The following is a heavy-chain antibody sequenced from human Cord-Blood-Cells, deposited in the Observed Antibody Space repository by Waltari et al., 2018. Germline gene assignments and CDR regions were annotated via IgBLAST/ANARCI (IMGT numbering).Heavy chain of an antibody. Sequence: QVQLQESGPGLVKPTGTLSLTCAVSGGSISSSNWWRWVRKPPGKGLEWIGESYHSGSTNYNPSLKSRVTISVDKSKNQFSLKLSSVTAADTAVYYCARVNEGIAAAGTDYWGQGTLVTVSS. V-gene: IGHV4-4*02. CDR2: SYHSGST. D-gene: IGHD6-13*01. J-gene: IGHJ4*02. CDR1: GGSISSSNW. CDR3: ARVNEGIAAAGTDY.